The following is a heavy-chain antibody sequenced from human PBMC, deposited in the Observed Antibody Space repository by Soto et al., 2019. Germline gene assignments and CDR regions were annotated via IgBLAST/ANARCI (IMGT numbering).Heavy chain of an antibody. CDR2: IYYSGST. CDR1: GGSISSYY. J-gene: IGHJ2*01. Sequence: PSETLSLTCTVSGGSISSYYWSWIRQPPGKGLEWIGYIYYSGSTNYNPSLKSRVTISVDTSKNQFSLKLSSVTAADTAVYYCARVGYGGHAYWYFDLWGRGTLVTVSS. V-gene: IGHV4-59*01. D-gene: IGHD4-17*01. CDR3: ARVGYGGHAYWYFDL.